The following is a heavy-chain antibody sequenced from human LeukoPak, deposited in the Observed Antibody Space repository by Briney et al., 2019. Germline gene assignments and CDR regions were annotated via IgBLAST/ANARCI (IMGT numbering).Heavy chain of an antibody. CDR1: GGSISTSKYY. CDR3: ARLRIIVGATYRRSWFDP. Sequence: PSETLSLTCTVSGGSISTSKYYWGWIRQPPGKGLEWIGSIYYSGSTYYNPSLKSRVTISVDTSKNQFSLKLSSVTAADTAVYYCARLRIIVGATYRRSWFDPWGQGTLVTVSS. CDR2: IYYSGST. J-gene: IGHJ5*02. D-gene: IGHD1-26*01. V-gene: IGHV4-39*01.